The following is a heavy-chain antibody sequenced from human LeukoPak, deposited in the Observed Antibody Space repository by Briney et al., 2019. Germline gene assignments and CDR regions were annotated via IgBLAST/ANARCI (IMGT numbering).Heavy chain of an antibody. V-gene: IGHV4-34*01. Sequence: PSETLSLTCAVYGGSFSGYYWSWIRQPPGKGLEWIGEINHSGSTNYNPSLKSRVTISVDTSKNQFSLKLSSVTAADTAVYYCARERYDSSGYYLDYWGQGTLVTVSS. CDR1: GGSFSGYY. CDR3: ARERYDSSGYYLDY. CDR2: INHSGST. J-gene: IGHJ4*02. D-gene: IGHD3-22*01.